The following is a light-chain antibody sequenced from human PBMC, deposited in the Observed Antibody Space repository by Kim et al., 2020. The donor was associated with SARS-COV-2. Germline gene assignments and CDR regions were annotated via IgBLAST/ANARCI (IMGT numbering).Light chain of an antibody. Sequence: FPGEIATLSCRASQSVSSSYLAWYQQKPGQAPRLLIYGASSRATGIPDRFSGSGSGTDFTLTISRLEPEDFVVYYCQQYGSSPRTFGQGTKVDIK. CDR3: QQYGSSPRT. V-gene: IGKV3-20*01. CDR1: QSVSSSY. CDR2: GAS. J-gene: IGKJ2*01.